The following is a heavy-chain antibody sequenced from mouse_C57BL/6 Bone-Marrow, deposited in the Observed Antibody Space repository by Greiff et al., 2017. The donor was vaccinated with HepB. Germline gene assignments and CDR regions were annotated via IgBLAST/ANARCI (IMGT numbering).Heavy chain of an antibody. V-gene: IGHV1-9*01. Sequence: QVQLQQSGAELLKPGASVKLSCKATGYTFTGYWIEWVKQRPGHGLEWIGEIFPGSGSTNYNEKFKGKATFTADTSSNPAYMKLSSLTTEDSAIYYCARESLHYGSSYVDYWGQGTTLTVSS. J-gene: IGHJ2*01. CDR3: ARESLHYGSSYVDY. D-gene: IGHD1-1*01. CDR2: IFPGSGST. CDR1: GYTFTGYW.